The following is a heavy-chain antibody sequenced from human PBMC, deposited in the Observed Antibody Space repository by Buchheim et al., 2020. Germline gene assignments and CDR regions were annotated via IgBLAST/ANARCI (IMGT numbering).Heavy chain of an antibody. D-gene: IGHD1-14*01. Sequence: EVQLVESGGDLVQPGGSLRLSCAASGFTFSSYDMHWVRQTAGKGLEWVSTIGTLGDTYYPDSVKGRLTISRENAKKSFTLQMNSLRAGDTAVYYCTRTGAQYKYYGMDVWGQGTT. V-gene: IGHV3-13*01. CDR2: IGTLGDT. J-gene: IGHJ6*02. CDR3: TRTGAQYKYYGMDV. CDR1: GFTFSSYD.